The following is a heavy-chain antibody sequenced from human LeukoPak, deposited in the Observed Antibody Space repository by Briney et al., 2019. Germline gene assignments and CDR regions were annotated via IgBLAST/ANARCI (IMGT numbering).Heavy chain of an antibody. J-gene: IGHJ4*02. V-gene: IGHV3-23*01. CDR1: GLTFSTYA. Sequence: GGSLRLSCAPSGLTFSTYAMSWVRQPPGKGLEWVSSISGSGGVTYHADSVKGRFSISRDNSQKMLYLQMNSLRAEDPAVYYCAKILDAGGLDYWGQGTQVPSPQ. CDR2: ISGSGGVT. CDR3: AKILDAGGLDY. D-gene: IGHD2-15*01.